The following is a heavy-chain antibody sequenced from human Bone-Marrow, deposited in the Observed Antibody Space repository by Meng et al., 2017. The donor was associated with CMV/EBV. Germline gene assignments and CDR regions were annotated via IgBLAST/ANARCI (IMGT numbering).Heavy chain of an antibody. V-gene: IGHV4-30-4*02. CDR2: IYYSGST. CDR3: ARAGGGYSFDR. CDR1: GGSISSGDYY. J-gene: IGHJ5*02. Sequence: SETLSLTCTVSGGSISSGDYYWSWIRQPPGKGLEWIGYIYYSGSTYYNPSLKSRVTISPDTSKNQFSLTLISVTAADTAVYYCARAGGGYSFDRWGQGALVTVSS. D-gene: IGHD5-12*01.